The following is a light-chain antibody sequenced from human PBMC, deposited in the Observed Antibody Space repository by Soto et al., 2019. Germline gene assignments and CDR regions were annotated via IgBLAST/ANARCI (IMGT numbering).Light chain of an antibody. J-gene: IGKJ4*01. V-gene: IGKV3-15*01. Sequence: EIVMTQSPATLSVSPGERATLSCRASQSVSSNFAWYQQKPGQAPRLLIYGASTRATGIPARFSGSGSGTESTITISSLQSEDFAVYYCQQYNNWPLLGFGGGTTVEIK. CDR2: GAS. CDR3: QQYNNWPLLG. CDR1: QSVSSN.